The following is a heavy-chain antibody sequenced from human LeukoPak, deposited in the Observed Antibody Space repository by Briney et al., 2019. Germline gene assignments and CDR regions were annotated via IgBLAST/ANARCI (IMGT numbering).Heavy chain of an antibody. V-gene: IGHV3-21*01. Sequence: GGSLRLSCAASGFTLSSYIMNWVRQTPGKGLEWVSSISSSSRYIYYADSVKGRFTISRDNAKNSLYLQMNSLRGEDTAVYYCARDPGDYVGNDAFDIWGQGTMVTVSS. J-gene: IGHJ3*02. CDR3: ARDPGDYVGNDAFDI. CDR1: GFTLSSYI. CDR2: ISSSSRYI. D-gene: IGHD4-17*01.